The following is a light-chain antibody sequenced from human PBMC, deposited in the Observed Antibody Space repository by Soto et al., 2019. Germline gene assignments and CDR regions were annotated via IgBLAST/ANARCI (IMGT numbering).Light chain of an antibody. CDR2: EVS. CDR1: SSDVGDYNY. Sequence: QSALTQPASVSGSPGQSITISCTGTSSDVGDYNYVSWYQQHPGKAPRLIIYEVSNRPSGVSSRFSGSKSGNTASLTISGLQADDEADYYCSSYTSSSSLGVFGGGTKLTVL. V-gene: IGLV2-14*01. J-gene: IGLJ3*02. CDR3: SSYTSSSSLGV.